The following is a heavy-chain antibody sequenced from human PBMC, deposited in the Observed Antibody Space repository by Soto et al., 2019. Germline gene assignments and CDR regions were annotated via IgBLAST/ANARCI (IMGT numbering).Heavy chain of an antibody. V-gene: IGHV3-23*01. D-gene: IGHD3-10*01. CDR3: AKARREWFGELLSPLYGY. Sequence: EVQLLESGGGLVQPGGSLRLSCAASGFTFSSYAMSWVRQAPGKGLECVSAISGSGGSTYYADSVKGRFTISRDNSKNTLYLQMNSLRAEDTAVYYCAKARREWFGELLSPLYGYWGQGTLVTVSS. CDR1: GFTFSSYA. CDR2: ISGSGGST. J-gene: IGHJ4*02.